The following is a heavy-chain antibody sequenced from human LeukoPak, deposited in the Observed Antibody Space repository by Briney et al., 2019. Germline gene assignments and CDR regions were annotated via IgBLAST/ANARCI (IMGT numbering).Heavy chain of an antibody. Sequence: KTSETLSLTCTVPGGSISSHYWSWIRQPPGKRLEWIGYIYYSGSTNYNPSLKSRVTISVDTSKNQFSLKLSSVTAADTAVYYCAVRSSSWSPVSYYYYMDVWGKGTTVTVSS. CDR3: AVRSSSWSPVSYYYYMDV. J-gene: IGHJ6*03. V-gene: IGHV4-59*11. CDR2: IYYSGST. CDR1: GGSISSHY. D-gene: IGHD6-13*01.